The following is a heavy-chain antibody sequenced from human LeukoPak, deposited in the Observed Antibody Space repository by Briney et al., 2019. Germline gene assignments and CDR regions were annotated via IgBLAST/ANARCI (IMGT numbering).Heavy chain of an antibody. Sequence: GGSLRLSCAASGFTFSSYSMNWVRQAPGKGLEWVSYISSSSSTIYYADSVKGRFTISRDNAKNSLYLQMNSLRAEDTAVYYCARDHSGSYGNFGYWGQGTLVTVSS. V-gene: IGHV3-48*04. CDR2: ISSSSSTI. CDR3: ARDHSGSYGNFGY. D-gene: IGHD1-26*01. J-gene: IGHJ4*02. CDR1: GFTFSSYS.